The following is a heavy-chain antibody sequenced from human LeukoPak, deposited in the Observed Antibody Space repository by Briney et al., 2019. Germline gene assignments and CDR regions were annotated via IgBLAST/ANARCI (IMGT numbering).Heavy chain of an antibody. Sequence: SETLSLTXTVSGGSISSYYWSWIRQAPGKGLEWIGYIYYSGSTNYNPSLKSRVTISVDTSKNQFSLKLSSVTAADTAVYYCARDGVVGATMEYNWFDPWGQGTLVTVSS. CDR2: IYYSGST. J-gene: IGHJ5*02. V-gene: IGHV4-59*01. CDR1: GGSISSYY. CDR3: ARDGVVGATMEYNWFDP. D-gene: IGHD1-26*01.